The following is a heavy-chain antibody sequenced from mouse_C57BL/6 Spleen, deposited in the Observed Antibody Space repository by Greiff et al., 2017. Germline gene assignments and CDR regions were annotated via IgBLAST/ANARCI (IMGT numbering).Heavy chain of an antibody. J-gene: IGHJ3*01. V-gene: IGHV1-64*01. D-gene: IGHD6-1*01. CDR2: IHPNSGST. CDR1: GYTFTSYW. CDR3: AIGPLAGFAY. Sequence: QVQLLQPGAELVKPGASVKLSCKASGYTFTSYWMHWVKQRPGQGLEWIGMIHPNSGSTNYNEKFKSKATLTVDKSSSTAYMQLSSLTSEDSAVYYCAIGPLAGFAYWGQGTLVTVSA.